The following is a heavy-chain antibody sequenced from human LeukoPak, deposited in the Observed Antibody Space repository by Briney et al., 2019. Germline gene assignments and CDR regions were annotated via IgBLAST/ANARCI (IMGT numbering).Heavy chain of an antibody. CDR1: GFSFSSHG. J-gene: IGHJ4*02. V-gene: IGHV3-30*18. CDR2: ISFDGSDK. Sequence: GGSLRLSCAASGFSFSSHGMHWVRRAPGKGLEWVAVISFDGSDKYYADSVKGRFTISRDNSKNTLYVQMNSLRAEDTAVYYCAKGCRSGSICFLIDYWGQGTLVTVSS. CDR3: AKGCRSGSICFLIDY. D-gene: IGHD2-15*01.